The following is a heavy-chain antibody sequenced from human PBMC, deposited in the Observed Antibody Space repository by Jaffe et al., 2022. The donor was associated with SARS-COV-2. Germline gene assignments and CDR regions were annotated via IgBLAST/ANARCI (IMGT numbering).Heavy chain of an antibody. CDR3: TTIVVVPAAIGVWGSSSINHY. CDR1: GFTFSGSA. D-gene: IGHD2-2*02. CDR2: IRSKANSYAT. Sequence: EVQLVESGGGLVQPGGSLKLSCAASGFTFSGSAMHWVRQASGKGLEWVGRIRSKANSYATAYAASVKGRFTISRDDSKNTAYLQMNSLKTEDTAVYYCTTIVVVPAAIGVWGSSSINHYWGQGTLVTVSS. V-gene: IGHV3-73*01. J-gene: IGHJ4*02.